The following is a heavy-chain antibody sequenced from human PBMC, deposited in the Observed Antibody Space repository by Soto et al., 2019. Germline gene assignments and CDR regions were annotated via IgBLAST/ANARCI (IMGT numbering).Heavy chain of an antibody. CDR2: ISGSGGST. CDR1: GFTFSSYA. J-gene: IGHJ4*02. CDR3: AKDRGQLVVPAPFDF. V-gene: IGHV3-23*01. Sequence: EVQLLESGGGLVQPGGSLRLSCAASGFTFSSYAMSWVRQAPGKGLEWVSAISGSGGSTYYADSVKGRFTISRDNSKNTLYLQMNSLRAEDTAVYYCAKDRGQLVVPAPFDFWCQGPLVTVSS. D-gene: IGHD2-2*01.